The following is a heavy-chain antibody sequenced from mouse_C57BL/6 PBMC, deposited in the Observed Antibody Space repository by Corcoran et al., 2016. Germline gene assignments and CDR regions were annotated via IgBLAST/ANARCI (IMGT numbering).Heavy chain of an antibody. CDR3: ARNYYSNYYFDY. CDR1: GYTFTDYY. J-gene: IGHJ2*01. D-gene: IGHD2-5*01. Sequence: EVQLQQSGQELVKHGAAVKISCKASGYTFTDYYMNWVKQSHGKSLEWIGDINPNNGGTSYNQKFKGKATLTVDKSSSTAYMELRSLTSEDSAVYYCARNYYSNYYFDYWGQGTTLTVSS. CDR2: INPNNGGT. V-gene: IGHV1-26*01.